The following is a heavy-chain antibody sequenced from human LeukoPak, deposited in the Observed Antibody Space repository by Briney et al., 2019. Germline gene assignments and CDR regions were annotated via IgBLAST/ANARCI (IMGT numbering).Heavy chain of an antibody. CDR3: AKDLGSSNDY. CDR1: GFTFSSYG. CDR2: ISYDGSKK. Sequence: GGSLRLSCAASGFTFSSYGMHWVRQAPGKGLEWVAVISYDGSKKYYADSVKGRFTISRDNSKNTLYLQMNSLRAEDTAVYYCAKDLGSSNDYWGQGTLVTVSS. J-gene: IGHJ4*02. V-gene: IGHV3-30*18. D-gene: IGHD6-13*01.